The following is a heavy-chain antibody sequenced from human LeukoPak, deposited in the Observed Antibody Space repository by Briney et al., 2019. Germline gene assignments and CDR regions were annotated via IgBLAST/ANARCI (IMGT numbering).Heavy chain of an antibody. D-gene: IGHD6-19*01. V-gene: IGHV3-7*03. CDR3: VKNDGWFHLAQ. CDR2: IKTDGSGT. J-gene: IGHJ4*02. Sequence: GGSLRLSCAASGFYFRDHWMDWVRQAPGKGLEWVGHIKTDGSGTYYLDCLKGRISISRDNTDTALYLQMNSLRVEDTAIYYCVKNDGWFHLAQWGQGTLVTVSS. CDR1: GFYFRDHW.